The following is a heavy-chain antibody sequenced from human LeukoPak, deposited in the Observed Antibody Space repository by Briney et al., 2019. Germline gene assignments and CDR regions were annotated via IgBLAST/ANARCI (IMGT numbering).Heavy chain of an antibody. CDR3: AKDYGPKQLVFFDS. Sequence: GGSLRLSCAASGFTFSSYWMTWVRQAPGKGLEWVANIQQDGSEKYYVDSVKGRFTISRDNAKNSLYLQMNSLRADDTAVYYCAKDYGPKQLVFFDSWGQGTLVTVSS. CDR2: IQQDGSEK. D-gene: IGHD6-13*01. J-gene: IGHJ4*02. V-gene: IGHV3-7*05. CDR1: GFTFSSYW.